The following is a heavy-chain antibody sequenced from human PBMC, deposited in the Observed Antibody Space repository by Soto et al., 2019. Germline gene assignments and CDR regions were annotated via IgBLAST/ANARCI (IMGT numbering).Heavy chain of an antibody. CDR1: GGSISSGGYY. D-gene: IGHD5-18*01. CDR2: IYYSGST. V-gene: IGHV4-31*03. J-gene: IGHJ3*02. CDR3: ATSYHPYSYAWEAAFDI. Sequence: QVQLQESGPGLVKPSQTLSLTCTVSGGSISSGGYYWSWIRQHPGKGLEWIGYIYYSGSTFSHPSLKSRVTISVDTSQNQFSLKLSSVTAADTALYYCATSYHPYSYAWEAAFDIWGQGTMVTVSS.